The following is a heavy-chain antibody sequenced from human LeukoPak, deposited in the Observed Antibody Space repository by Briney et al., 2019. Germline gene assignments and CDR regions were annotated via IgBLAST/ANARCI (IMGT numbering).Heavy chain of an antibody. D-gene: IGHD3-10*01. CDR1: GFTFSSYA. Sequence: GGSLRLSCAASGFTFSSYAMSWVRQAPGKGLEWVSAISGSGGSTYYADSVKGRFTISRDNSKNTLYLQMNSLRADDTAVYYCAKDGSMVRGATSVSEDRFDYWGQGTLVTVSS. J-gene: IGHJ4*02. CDR3: AKDGSMVRGATSVSEDRFDY. V-gene: IGHV3-23*01. CDR2: ISGSGGST.